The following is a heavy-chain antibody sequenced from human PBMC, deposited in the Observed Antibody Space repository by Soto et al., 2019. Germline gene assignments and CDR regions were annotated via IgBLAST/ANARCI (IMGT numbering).Heavy chain of an antibody. Sequence: GGSLRLSCVGPGFIFSSYYMNWVRQAPGKGLEWVSSISGGSAYIYYADSVKGRFTISRDNAKNSLYLEMNSLRVEDTAVYYCVRVWRLVGRYGMDVWGQGTTVTSP. D-gene: IGHD6-25*01. CDR3: VRVWRLVGRYGMDV. CDR2: ISGGSAYI. V-gene: IGHV3-21*01. CDR1: GFIFSSYY. J-gene: IGHJ6*02.